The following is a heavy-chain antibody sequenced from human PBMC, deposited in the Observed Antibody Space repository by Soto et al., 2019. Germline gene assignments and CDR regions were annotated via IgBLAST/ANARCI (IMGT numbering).Heavy chain of an antibody. V-gene: IGHV3-48*03. CDR3: ARDRLYKQLVRRDFDL. Sequence: PGGSLRLSCAASGFTFSSYEMNWVRQAPGKGLEWVSYISSSGSTIYYADSVKGRFTISRDNAKNSLYLQMNSLRAEDTAVYYCARDRLYKQLVRRDFDLWGRGTLVTVSS. J-gene: IGHJ2*01. CDR2: ISSSGSTI. CDR1: GFTFSSYE. D-gene: IGHD6-13*01.